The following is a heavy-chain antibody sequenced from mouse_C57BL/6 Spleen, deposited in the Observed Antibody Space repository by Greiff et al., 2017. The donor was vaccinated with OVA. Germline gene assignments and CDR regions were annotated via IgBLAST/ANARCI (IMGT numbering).Heavy chain of an antibody. CDR1: GFTFSSYA. D-gene: IGHD2-3*01. CDR2: ISDGGSYT. Sequence: EVKLVESGGGLVKPGGSLKLSCAASGFTFSSYAMSWVRQTPEKRLEWVATISDGGSYTYYPDNVKGRFTISRDNAKNNLYLQMSHLKSEDTAMYYCASDGYYPAWFAYWGQGTLVTVSA. CDR3: ASDGYYPAWFAY. J-gene: IGHJ3*01. V-gene: IGHV5-4*03.